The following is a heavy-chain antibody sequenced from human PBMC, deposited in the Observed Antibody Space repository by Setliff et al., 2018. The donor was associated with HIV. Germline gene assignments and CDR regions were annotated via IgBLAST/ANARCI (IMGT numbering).Heavy chain of an antibody. D-gene: IGHD3-10*01. J-gene: IGHJ4*02. CDR2: INPNSGDT. CDR1: GYTFTGYY. CDR3: ARQLSPDVRLTLIRGVSVLAY. Sequence: VKVSCKASGYTFTGYYIHWVRQAPGQGLEWMGWINPNSGDTNYAQKFEGWVNMTRDTSINTAHMYLTKVKSDDTAVYYCARQLSPDVRLTLIRGVSVLAYWGQGTLVTVSS. V-gene: IGHV1-2*04.